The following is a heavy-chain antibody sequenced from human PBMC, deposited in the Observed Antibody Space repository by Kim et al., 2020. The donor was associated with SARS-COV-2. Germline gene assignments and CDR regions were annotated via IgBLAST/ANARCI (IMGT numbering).Heavy chain of an antibody. D-gene: IGHD3-3*01. Sequence: YADPVKGRFTISRDNSKNTLYVQLNSLRAEDTAVYYCAIVASKLRFLNFEYWGQGTLVTVSP. J-gene: IGHJ4*02. V-gene: IGHV3-23*01. CDR3: AIVASKLRFLNFEY.